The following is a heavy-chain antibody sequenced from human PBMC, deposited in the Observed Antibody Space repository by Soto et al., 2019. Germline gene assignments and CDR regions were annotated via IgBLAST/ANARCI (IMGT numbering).Heavy chain of an antibody. CDR2: TSFDGNKN. V-gene: IGHV3-30*18. D-gene: IGHD3-10*01. CDR1: GFTFSNVG. J-gene: IGHJ6*02. CDR3: AKDQKDYSGSGTYYVPYGMDV. Sequence: QVQLVESGGGVVQPGRSLRLSCVASGFTFSNVGMHWVRQAPGKGLEWVALTSFDGNKNYYADYVKGRFTLSRDNSKNTLYLQMTSLRAEDTALYFCAKDQKDYSGSGTYYVPYGMDVWGQGTTVTVSS.